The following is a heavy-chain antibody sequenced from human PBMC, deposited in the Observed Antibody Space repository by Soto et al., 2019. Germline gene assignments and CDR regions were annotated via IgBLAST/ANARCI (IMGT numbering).Heavy chain of an antibody. CDR3: ARVLECGYYCWDQLYNWFDP. V-gene: IGHV4-59*01. Sequence: PSETLSLTCTVSGGSISSYYWSWIRQPPGKGLEWIGYIYYSGSTNYNPSLKSRVTISVDTSKNQFSLKLSSVTAADTAVYYCARVLECGYYCWDQLYNWFDPWGQGTLVTVSS. D-gene: IGHD3-3*01. CDR2: IYYSGST. J-gene: IGHJ5*02. CDR1: GGSISSYY.